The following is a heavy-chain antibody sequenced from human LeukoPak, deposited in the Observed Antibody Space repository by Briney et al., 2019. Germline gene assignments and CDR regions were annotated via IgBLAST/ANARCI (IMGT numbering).Heavy chain of an antibody. V-gene: IGHV4-34*01. CDR3: ARAPPYSARGWFDP. D-gene: IGHD6-13*01. CDR1: GGSFSGYY. J-gene: IGHJ5*02. CDR2: VNHSGST. Sequence: SETLSLTCAVYGGSFSGYYWSWIRQPPGKGLEWIGEVNHSGSTNYNPSLKSRVTISVDTSKNQFSLKLSSVTAADTAVYYCARAPPYSARGWFDPWGQGTLVTVSS.